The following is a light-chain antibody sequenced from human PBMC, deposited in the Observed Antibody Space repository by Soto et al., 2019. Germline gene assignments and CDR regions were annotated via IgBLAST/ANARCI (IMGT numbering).Light chain of an antibody. CDR3: QHYSSDST. V-gene: IGKV1-5*03. J-gene: IGKJ1*01. CDR1: QNFNTW. Sequence: IQMTQSPSTLSASVGDRVTITCRDSQNFNTWLAWYQQKPGKAPRLLIYRSSSLENGDPSRFGGRVSGTQFIFTISRLQPDYSASYYYQHYSSDSTFGQVTKVEIK. CDR2: RSS.